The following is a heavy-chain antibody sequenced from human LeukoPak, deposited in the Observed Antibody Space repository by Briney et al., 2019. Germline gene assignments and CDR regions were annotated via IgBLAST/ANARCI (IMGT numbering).Heavy chain of an antibody. V-gene: IGHV3-30-3*01. CDR1: GLTFSSYA. Sequence: GGSLRLSCAASGLTFSSYAMHWVRQAPGKGLEWVAVISYDGSNKYYADSVKGRFTISRDNSKNTLYLQMNSLRAEDTAVYYCARESATRDFDYWGQGTLVTVSS. CDR2: ISYDGSNK. J-gene: IGHJ4*02. CDR3: ARESATRDFDY.